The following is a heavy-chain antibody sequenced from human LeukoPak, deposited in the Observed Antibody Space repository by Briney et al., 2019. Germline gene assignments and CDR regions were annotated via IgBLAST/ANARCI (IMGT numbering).Heavy chain of an antibody. J-gene: IGHJ4*02. CDR3: ARDYYDSSGSPFDY. CDR2: IKQDGSEK. V-gene: IGHV3-7*01. Sequence: PGGSLRLSCAASGFTFSSYWMSWVRQAPGKGLEWVANIKQDGSEKYYVDSVKGRFTISRDNAKNSLYLQMNSLRAEDTAVYYCARDYYDSSGSPFDYWRQGTLVTVSS. CDR1: GFTFSSYW. D-gene: IGHD3-22*01.